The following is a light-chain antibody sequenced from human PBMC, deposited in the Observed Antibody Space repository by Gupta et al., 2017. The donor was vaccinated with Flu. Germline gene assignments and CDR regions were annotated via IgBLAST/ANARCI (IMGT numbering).Light chain of an antibody. CDR3: SSYAGSNHLV. CDR2: EVS. J-gene: IGLJ1*01. CDR1: SSDVGGFNY. V-gene: IGLV2-8*01. Sequence: QSALTQPPSASGSPGQSVTVPCTGTSSDVGGFNYVSWYQTHPGKAPKLMIYEVSKRPSGVPDRFSGSKSGNTASLTVSGVQAEDEADYYCSSYAGSNHLVFGTGTKVTVL.